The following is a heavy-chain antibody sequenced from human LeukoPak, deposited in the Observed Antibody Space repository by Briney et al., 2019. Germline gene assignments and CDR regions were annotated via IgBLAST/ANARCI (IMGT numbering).Heavy chain of an antibody. J-gene: IGHJ5*02. V-gene: IGHV4-30-2*05. CDR2: IYHSGST. D-gene: IGHD3-10*01. Sequence: SQTLSLTCAVSGGSISSGGYSWSWIRQPPGKGLEWIGYIYHSGSTYYNPSLKSRVTISVDTSKNQFSLKLSSVTAADTAVYYCANYGSGSYRFDPWGQGTLVTVSS. CDR1: GGSISSGGYS. CDR3: ANYGSGSYRFDP.